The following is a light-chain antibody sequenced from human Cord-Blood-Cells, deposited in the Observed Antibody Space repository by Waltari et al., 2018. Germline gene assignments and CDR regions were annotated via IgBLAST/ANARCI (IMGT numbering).Light chain of an antibody. CDR3: SSYAGSNNLV. CDR1: SSDAGGYNY. J-gene: IGLJ2*01. V-gene: IGLV2-8*01. Sequence: QSALTQPPSASGSPGQSVTISCTGTSSDAGGYNYVSWYQQHPGNAPKLMIYEVSKRPSGVPDRFSGSKSGNTASLTVSGLQAEDEADYYCSSYAGSNNLVFGGGTKLTVL. CDR2: EVS.